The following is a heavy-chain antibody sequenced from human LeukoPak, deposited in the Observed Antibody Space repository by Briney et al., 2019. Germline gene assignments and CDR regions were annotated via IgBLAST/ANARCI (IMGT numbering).Heavy chain of an antibody. CDR3: AKDYYGSGSYFNFIDY. D-gene: IGHD3-10*01. J-gene: IGHJ4*02. Sequence: GGSLRLSCAASGFTFNSYAMSWVRQAPGKGLEWVSAISAGGYSTYYADSVKGRFTISRDNSKNTLYLQLNSPRAEDMAIYYCAKDYYGSGSYFNFIDYWGQGTLVTVSS. CDR2: ISAGGYST. CDR1: GFTFNSYA. V-gene: IGHV3-23*01.